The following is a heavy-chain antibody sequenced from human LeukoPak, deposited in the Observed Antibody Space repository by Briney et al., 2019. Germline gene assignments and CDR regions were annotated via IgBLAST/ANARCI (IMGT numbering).Heavy chain of an antibody. Sequence: PSETLSLTCAVYGGSFSGYYWRWIRQPPGKGLEGIGEINHSGSTNYNPSLKPRVTISVDTSKNQFSLKLSSVTAADTAVYYCARSGYYYGSGRPFDYWGQGTLVTVSS. CDR1: GGSFSGYY. D-gene: IGHD3-10*01. J-gene: IGHJ4*02. CDR3: ARSGYYYGSGRPFDY. V-gene: IGHV4-34*01. CDR2: INHSGST.